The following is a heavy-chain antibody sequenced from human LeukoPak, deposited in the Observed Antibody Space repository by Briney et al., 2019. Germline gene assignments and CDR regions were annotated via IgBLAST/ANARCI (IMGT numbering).Heavy chain of an antibody. V-gene: IGHV1-18*01. Sequence: GASVKVSCKASGYTFTSYGISWVRQAPGQGLEWMGWISAYNGNTNYAQKLQGRVTMTTDTSTSTAYMELRSLRSDDTAVYYCAREGGDYDIGARYYYYYMDVWGKGTTVTVSS. CDR1: GYTFTSYG. J-gene: IGHJ6*03. CDR3: AREGGDYDIGARYYYYYMDV. D-gene: IGHD3-9*01. CDR2: ISAYNGNT.